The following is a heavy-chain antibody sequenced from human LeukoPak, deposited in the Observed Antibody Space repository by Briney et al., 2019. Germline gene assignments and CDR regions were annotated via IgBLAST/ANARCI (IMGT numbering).Heavy chain of an antibody. Sequence: GGSLRLSCVASGFTFSSRGMHWVRQAPGKGLEWVAVIWYDGSNKYYADSVKGRFTISRDNSKNTLYLEMSSLRAEDAAVYYCTSFEYWGQGTLVTFSS. V-gene: IGHV3-33*01. J-gene: IGHJ4*02. CDR3: TSFEY. CDR2: IWYDGSNK. CDR1: GFTFSSRG.